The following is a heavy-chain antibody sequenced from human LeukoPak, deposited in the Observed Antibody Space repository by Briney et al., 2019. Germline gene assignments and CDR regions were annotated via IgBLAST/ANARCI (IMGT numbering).Heavy chain of an antibody. Sequence: GGSLRLSCAASGFTFSSYAMSWVRQAPGKGLEWVSAISGSGGSTYYADSVKGRFTISRDNSKNTLYLQMNSLRAEDTAVYYCAKVDNSYGSGSYSYWGQGTLVTVSS. J-gene: IGHJ4*02. CDR2: ISGSGGST. V-gene: IGHV3-23*01. CDR1: GFTFSSYA. D-gene: IGHD3-10*01. CDR3: AKVDNSYGSGSYSY.